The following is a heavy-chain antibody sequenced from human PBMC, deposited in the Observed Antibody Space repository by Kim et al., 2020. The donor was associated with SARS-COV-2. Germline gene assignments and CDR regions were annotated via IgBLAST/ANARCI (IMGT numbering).Heavy chain of an antibody. CDR1: GYSFTSYW. J-gene: IGHJ6*03. D-gene: IGHD2-15*01. Sequence: GESLKISCKGSGYSFTSYWIGWVRQMPGKGLEWMGIIYPGDSDTRYSPSFQGQVTISADKSISTAYLQWSSLKASDTAMYYSARHVGYYYYYMDVWGKGTTVTVSS. CDR2: IYPGDSDT. V-gene: IGHV5-51*01. CDR3: ARHVGYYYYYMDV.